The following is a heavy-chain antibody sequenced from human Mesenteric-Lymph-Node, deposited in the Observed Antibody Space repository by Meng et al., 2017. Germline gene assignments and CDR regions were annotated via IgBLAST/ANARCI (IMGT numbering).Heavy chain of an antibody. V-gene: IGHV4-4*02. CDR2: IHHSEGA. CDR1: GSLISSGDW. D-gene: IGHD6-13*01. J-gene: IGHJ4*02. CDR3: ARDGAGRVPGHY. Sequence: GSLRLSCAVSGSLISSGDWWSWVRQPPGKGLEWIGEIHHSEGANYNPSLKSRLSISVDKSKNQFSLRLNSVTAADTAVYYCARDGAGRVPGHYWGQGTLVTVSS.